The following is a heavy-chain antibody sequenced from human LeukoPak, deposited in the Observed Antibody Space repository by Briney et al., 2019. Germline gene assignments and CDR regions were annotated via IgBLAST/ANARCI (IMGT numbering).Heavy chain of an antibody. J-gene: IGHJ6*03. D-gene: IGHD5/OR15-5a*01. Sequence: PGGSLRLSCAASGFTFDDYGMNWVRQAPGKGPEWVSGINWNGGSTGYADSVKGRFTISRDNAKNSLYLQMNSLRAEDTALYYCARVYELREEDYYYYYMDVWGKGTTVTVSS. CDR3: ARVYELREEDYYYYYMDV. CDR2: INWNGGST. CDR1: GFTFDDYG. V-gene: IGHV3-20*04.